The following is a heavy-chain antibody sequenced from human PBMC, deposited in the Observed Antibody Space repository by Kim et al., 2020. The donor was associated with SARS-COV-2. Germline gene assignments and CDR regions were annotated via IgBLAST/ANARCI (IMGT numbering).Heavy chain of an antibody. J-gene: IGHJ3*02. CDR3: AILLGFTKNAFDI. V-gene: IGHV3-23*01. Sequence: ADSVKGRFTNSRDNSKNTLYLQMNSLRAEDTAVYYCAILLGFTKNAFDIWGQGTMVTVSS. D-gene: IGHD3-16*01.